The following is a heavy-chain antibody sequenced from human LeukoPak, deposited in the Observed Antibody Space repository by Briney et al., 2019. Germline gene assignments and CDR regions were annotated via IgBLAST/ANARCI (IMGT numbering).Heavy chain of an antibody. CDR1: DYSISNTYY. V-gene: IGHV4-38-2*02. CDR2: IHHSGIT. Sequence: SETLSLTCTVSDYSISNTYYWGWIRQPPGKGLEWIGNIHHSGITNYNPSLKSRVSISIDTSKNQFSLKLSSVTAADTAVYYCARGFSGYTRYYYYYYYMDVWGKGTTVTVSS. CDR3: ARGFSGYTRYYYYYYYMDV. D-gene: IGHD5-24*01. J-gene: IGHJ6*03.